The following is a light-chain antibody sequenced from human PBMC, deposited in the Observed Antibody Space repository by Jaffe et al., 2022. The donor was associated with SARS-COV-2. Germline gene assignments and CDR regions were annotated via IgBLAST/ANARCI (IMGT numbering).Light chain of an antibody. CDR3: QQFNVYPLT. J-gene: IGKJ4*01. Sequence: DIQLTQSPSFLSASVGDRVIITCRASEAISSNLAWYQQEPGKAPKLLIYAASTLQSGVPSRFSGSGSGTEFSLTIGSLHPEDFATYYCQQFNVYPLTFGGGTKVEIK. CDR1: EAISSN. CDR2: AAS. V-gene: IGKV1-9*01.